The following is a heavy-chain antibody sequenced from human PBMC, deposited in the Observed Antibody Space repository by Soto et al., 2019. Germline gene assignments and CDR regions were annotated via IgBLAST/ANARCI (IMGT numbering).Heavy chain of an antibody. CDR2: IKSKTDGGTT. D-gene: IGHD3-3*01. V-gene: IGHV3-15*01. CDR3: TTGTNRFLEWFHDAFDI. Sequence: GGSLRLSCAASGFTFSNAWMSWVRQAPGKGLEWVGRIKSKTDGGTTDYAAPVKGRFTISRDDSKSTLYLQMNSLKTEDTAVYYCTTGTNRFLEWFHDAFDIWGQGTMVTVSS. J-gene: IGHJ3*02. CDR1: GFTFSNAW.